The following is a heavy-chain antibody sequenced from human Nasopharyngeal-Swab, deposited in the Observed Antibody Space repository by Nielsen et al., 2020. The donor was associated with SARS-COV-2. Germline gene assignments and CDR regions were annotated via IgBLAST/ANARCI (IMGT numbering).Heavy chain of an antibody. D-gene: IGHD3-3*01. V-gene: IGHV3-23*01. J-gene: IGHJ6*02. CDR1: GFTFSSYA. Sequence: GESLKISCAASGFTFSSYAMSWVRQAPGKGLEWVSIISGSGDTTYYADSVNDRFTISRDNAKNSLYLQMNSLRAEDKAVYYCARDGLDYDFWSAYFMDVWGQGTTVTVSS. CDR2: ISGSGDTT. CDR3: ARDGLDYDFWSAYFMDV.